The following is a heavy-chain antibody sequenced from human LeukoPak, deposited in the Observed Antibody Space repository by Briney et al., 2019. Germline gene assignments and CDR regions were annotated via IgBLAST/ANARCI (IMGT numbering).Heavy chain of an antibody. CDR2: ISDSGGST. Sequence: GGSLRLSCAASGFTFRTYAMSWVRQAPGKGLEWVSSISDSGGSTYYADSVKGRFTISRDNSKNTLYLQMSSLGAKDTAVYYCARGRRSSCYSGVDSWGQGTLVTVSS. J-gene: IGHJ4*02. D-gene: IGHD2-2*02. V-gene: IGHV3-23*01. CDR3: ARGRRSSCYSGVDS. CDR1: GFTFRTYA.